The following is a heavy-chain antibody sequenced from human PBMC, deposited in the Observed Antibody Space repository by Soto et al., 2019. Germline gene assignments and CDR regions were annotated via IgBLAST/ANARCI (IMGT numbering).Heavy chain of an antibody. CDR1: GFTFTSSA. Sequence: GASVKVSCKASGFTFTSSAVQWVRQARGQRLEWIGWIVVGSGNTNYAQKFQERVTITRDMSTSTAYMELSSLRSEDTAVYYCAAGYSSGWYGYFQHWGHGTLVTVSS. D-gene: IGHD6-19*01. CDR3: AAGYSSGWYGYFQH. J-gene: IGHJ1*01. V-gene: IGHV1-58*01. CDR2: IVVGSGNT.